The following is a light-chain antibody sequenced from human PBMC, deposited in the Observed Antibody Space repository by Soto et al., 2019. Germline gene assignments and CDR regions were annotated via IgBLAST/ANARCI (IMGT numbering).Light chain of an antibody. CDR3: QSYDSSLSGFV. V-gene: IGLV1-40*01. CDR1: SSNIGAGYD. CDR2: GNY. J-gene: IGLJ1*01. Sequence: QSVLTRPPSVSGAPGQRVTISCTGSSSNIGAGYDVHWYQQLPGTAPKLLIYGNYNRPSGVPDRFSGSKSGTSISLAITGLQAEDEADYYCQSYDSSLSGFVFGTGTKVTVL.